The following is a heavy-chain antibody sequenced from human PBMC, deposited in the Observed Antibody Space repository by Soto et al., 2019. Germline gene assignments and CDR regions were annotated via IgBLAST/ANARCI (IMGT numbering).Heavy chain of an antibody. Sequence: EVQLVESGGGLVKPGGSLRLSCAASGFTFSSYSVNWVRQAPGKGLEWVSSISSSSSYIYYADSVKGRFTISRDNAKNSLYVKKNSLRAEDTAVYYCARHRIGVHFDYWGQGTLVTVSS. V-gene: IGHV3-21*01. CDR2: ISSSSSYI. CDR3: ARHRIGVHFDY. J-gene: IGHJ4*02. CDR1: GFTFSSYS. D-gene: IGHD2-8*01.